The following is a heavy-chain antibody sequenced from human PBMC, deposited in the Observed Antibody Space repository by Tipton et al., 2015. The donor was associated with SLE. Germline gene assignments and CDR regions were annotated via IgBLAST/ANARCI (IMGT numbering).Heavy chain of an antibody. CDR3: ARDRGPYYDFWSGPQSPPGYFDY. Sequence: TLSLTCAVSGGSISSGGYSWSWIRQPPGKGLEWIGYIYHSGSTYYNPSLKSRVTISVDTSKNQFSLKLSSVTAADTAVYYCARDRGPYYDFWSGPQSPPGYFDYWGQGTLVTVSS. D-gene: IGHD3-3*01. V-gene: IGHV4-30-2*01. CDR1: GGSISSGGYS. CDR2: IYHSGST. J-gene: IGHJ4*02.